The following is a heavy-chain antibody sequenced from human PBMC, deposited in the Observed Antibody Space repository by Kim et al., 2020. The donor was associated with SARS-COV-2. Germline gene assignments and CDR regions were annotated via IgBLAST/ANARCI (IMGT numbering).Heavy chain of an antibody. CDR1: GFTFSSYA. Sequence: GGSLRLSCAASGFTFSSYAMHWVRQAPGKGLEWVAVISYDGSNKYYADSVKGRFTISRDNSKNTLYLQMNSLRAEDTAVYYCARGPVVVVATDYYFDYWGQGTLVTVSS. CDR2: ISYDGSNK. J-gene: IGHJ4*02. D-gene: IGHD2-15*01. V-gene: IGHV3-30*04. CDR3: ARGPVVVVATDYYFDY.